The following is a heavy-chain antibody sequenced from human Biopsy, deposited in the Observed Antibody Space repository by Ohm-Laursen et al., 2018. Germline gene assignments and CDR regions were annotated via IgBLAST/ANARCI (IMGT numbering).Heavy chain of an antibody. D-gene: IGHD3-22*01. CDR1: GYTFNDYY. J-gene: IGHJ4*02. Sequence: ASVKVSCKTSGYTFNDYYIHWVRQAPGQGLEWMGWSKPNHNTKYAEKFQDRVTLTRDTATGTAYMELSSLRRDDTAIYYCARKSFYESGGFDYWGQGTLVSVS. CDR2: SKPNHNT. CDR3: ARKSFYESGGFDY. V-gene: IGHV1-2*02.